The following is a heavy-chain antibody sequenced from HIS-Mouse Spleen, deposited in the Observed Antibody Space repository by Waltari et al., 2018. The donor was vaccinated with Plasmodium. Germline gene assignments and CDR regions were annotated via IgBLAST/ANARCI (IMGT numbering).Heavy chain of an antibody. CDR3: ARVGIAAAGWYFDL. CDR2: IIPNLGIA. CDR1: GGTFSSYA. V-gene: IGHV1-69*04. D-gene: IGHD6-13*01. J-gene: IGHJ2*01. Sequence: QVQLVQSGAEVKKPGSSVKVSCKASGGTFSSYAISWVRQAPGQGLEWMGRIIPNLGIANDAQKFQGRVTITADKSTSTAYMELSILRSEDTAVYYCARVGIAAAGWYFDLWGRGTLVTVSS.